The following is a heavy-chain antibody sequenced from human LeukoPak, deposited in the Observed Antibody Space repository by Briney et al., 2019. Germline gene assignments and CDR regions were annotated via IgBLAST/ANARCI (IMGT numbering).Heavy chain of an antibody. Sequence: GGSLRLSCAASGFTFSSYEMNWVRQAPGKGLEWVSYISSSGSTIYYADSVKGRFTISRDNAKNSLYLQMNSLRAEDTAVYYCARGYYDILTGQDNDAFDIWGQGTMVTVSS. V-gene: IGHV3-48*03. J-gene: IGHJ3*02. CDR1: GFTFSSYE. D-gene: IGHD3-9*01. CDR2: ISSSGSTI. CDR3: ARGYYDILTGQDNDAFDI.